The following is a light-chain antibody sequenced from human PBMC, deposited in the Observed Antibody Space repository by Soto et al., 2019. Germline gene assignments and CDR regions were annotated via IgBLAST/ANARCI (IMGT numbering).Light chain of an antibody. V-gene: IGKV3-11*01. CDR3: QQRYTWPWT. J-gene: IGKJ1*01. CDR2: DAS. Sequence: EIVLTQSPATLSLSPGERATLSCRASQSVSSYLAWYQQKPGQAPRLFIYDASNRATGIPARFSGSGSGTDFTLTISSLEPEDFAVYYCQQRYTWPWTFGQGTKVEIK. CDR1: QSVSSY.